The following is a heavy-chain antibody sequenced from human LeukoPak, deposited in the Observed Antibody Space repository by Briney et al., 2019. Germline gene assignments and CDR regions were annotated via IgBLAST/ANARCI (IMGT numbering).Heavy chain of an antibody. Sequence: ASVKVSCKASGGTFSSYAISWVRQAPGQGLEWMGRIIPILGTANYAQKFQGRVTITTDESTSTAYMELSSLRSEDTAVYYCARDPPYYYMDVWGKGTTVTVSS. CDR3: ARDPPYYYMDV. CDR1: GGTFSSYA. CDR2: IIPILGTA. J-gene: IGHJ6*03. V-gene: IGHV1-69*11.